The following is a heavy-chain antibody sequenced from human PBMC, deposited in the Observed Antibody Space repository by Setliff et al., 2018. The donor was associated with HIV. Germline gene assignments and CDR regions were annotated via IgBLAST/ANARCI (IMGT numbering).Heavy chain of an antibody. CDR2: NFNSGST. CDR3: ARVRSGSPIFFDH. Sequence: LSLTCTVSGGSISSYFWSWVRQSPGKGLEWIGYNFNSGSTNYNPSLKSRVTITSDTSATTAYMEMSGLSFEDMGIYYCARVRSGSPIFFDHWGQGTLVTVSS. V-gene: IGHV4-4*08. J-gene: IGHJ5*02. D-gene: IGHD3-9*01. CDR1: GGSISSYF.